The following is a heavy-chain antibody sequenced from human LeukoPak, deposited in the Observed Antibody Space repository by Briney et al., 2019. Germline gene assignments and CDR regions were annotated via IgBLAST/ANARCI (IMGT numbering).Heavy chain of an antibody. CDR1: GYTFTNYD. Sequence: GASVKVSCKATGYTFTNYDINWVRQATGQGLEWMAWMDPSSGNTGYAQKFQGRITLTRNTSISTAYMELSSLASADTAVYCCARGEKTKQPLGDCGQGTLVTVSS. J-gene: IGHJ4*02. D-gene: IGHD3-16*01. V-gene: IGHV1-8*01. CDR3: ARGEKTKQPLGD. CDR2: MDPSSGNT.